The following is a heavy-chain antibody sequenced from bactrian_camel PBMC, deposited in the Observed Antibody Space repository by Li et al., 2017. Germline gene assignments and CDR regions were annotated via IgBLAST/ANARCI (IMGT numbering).Heavy chain of an antibody. CDR1: GTALNRCG. J-gene: IGHJ4*01. CDR3: AMRLGTYWNDKCEVAY. V-gene: IGHV3S55*01. D-gene: IGHD3*01. CDR2: LLRGGHV. Sequence: HVQLVESGGDTVQAGGSLRLSCVASGTALNRCGMEWYRQAPGKDREQVATLLRGGHVNYAESVKGRFTISEDDPKNTLYLQMDSLKSGDTAVYYCAMRLGTYWNDKCEVAYWGQGTQVTVS.